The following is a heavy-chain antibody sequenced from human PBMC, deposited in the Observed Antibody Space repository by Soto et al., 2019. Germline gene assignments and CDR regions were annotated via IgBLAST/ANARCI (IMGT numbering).Heavy chain of an antibody. CDR3: ARVSVSWVVYAFDI. CDR1: GGSISSGDYY. D-gene: IGHD6-19*01. CDR2: IYYSGST. J-gene: IGHJ3*02. Sequence: SETLSLTCTVSGGSISSGDYYWSWIRQPPGKGLEWIGYIYYSGSTYYNPSLKSRVTISVDTSKNQFSLKLSSVTAADTAVYYCARVSVSWVVYAFDIWGQGTMVTVSS. V-gene: IGHV4-30-4*01.